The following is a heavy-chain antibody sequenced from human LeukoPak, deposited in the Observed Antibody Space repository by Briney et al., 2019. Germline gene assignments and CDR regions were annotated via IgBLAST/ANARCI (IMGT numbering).Heavy chain of an antibody. J-gene: IGHJ4*02. Sequence: GRSLRLSCAASGFTFSSYAMHWVRQAPGKGLEWVAVVWYDGSNKYHADSVEGRFTISRDSSKNTLYLQMNSLRAEDTALYYCARGLGYSYGYGIDYWGQGTLVTVSS. CDR3: ARGLGYSYGYGIDY. V-gene: IGHV3-33*08. CDR1: GFTFSSYA. D-gene: IGHD5-18*01. CDR2: VWYDGSNK.